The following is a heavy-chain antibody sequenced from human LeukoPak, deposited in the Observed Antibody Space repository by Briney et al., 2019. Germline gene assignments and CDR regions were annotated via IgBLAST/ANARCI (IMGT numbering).Heavy chain of an antibody. D-gene: IGHD2-2*02. CDR3: ARVGGKVPAAIRGNYYYMDV. CDR1: GFTFSSYW. CDR2: IRYDGSNK. Sequence: GGSLRLSCAASGFTFSSYWMSWVRQAPGKGLEWVAFIRYDGSNKYYADSVKGRFTISRDNSKNTLYLQMNSLRAEDTAVYYCARVGGKVPAAIRGNYYYMDVWGKGTTVTVSS. J-gene: IGHJ6*03. V-gene: IGHV3-30*02.